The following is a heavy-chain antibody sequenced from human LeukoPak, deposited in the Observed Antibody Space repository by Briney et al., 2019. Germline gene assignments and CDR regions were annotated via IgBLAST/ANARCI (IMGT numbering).Heavy chain of an antibody. CDR1: GGSISSYY. Sequence: SETLSLTCTVSGGSISSYYWSWIRQPPGKGLEWIGYIYYSGSTNYNPSLKSRVTISVDTSKNQFSLKLSSVTAADTAVYYCAREGNYYDSSGRDAFDIWGQGTMVTVSS. D-gene: IGHD3-22*01. V-gene: IGHV4-59*12. J-gene: IGHJ3*02. CDR3: AREGNYYDSSGRDAFDI. CDR2: IYYSGST.